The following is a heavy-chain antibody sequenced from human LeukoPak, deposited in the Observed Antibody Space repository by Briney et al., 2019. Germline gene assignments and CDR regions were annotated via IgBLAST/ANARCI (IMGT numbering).Heavy chain of an antibody. Sequence: PGGSLRLSCAASGFTFSSYGMHWVRQAPGKGLEWVAVISYDGSNKYYADSVKGRFTISRDNSKNTLYLQMNSLRAEDTAVYYCAKAHHYDTPSSYWGQGTLVTVSS. J-gene: IGHJ4*02. V-gene: IGHV3-30*18. CDR1: GFTFSSYG. D-gene: IGHD3-9*01. CDR2: ISYDGSNK. CDR3: AKAHHYDTPSSY.